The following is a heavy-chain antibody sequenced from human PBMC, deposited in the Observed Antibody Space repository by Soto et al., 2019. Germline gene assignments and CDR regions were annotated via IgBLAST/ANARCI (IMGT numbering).Heavy chain of an antibody. CDR2: IYPGDSDT. CDR3: ASPFPPPSPAALNCSGGSCYSDYYYGMDV. CDR1: GYSFTSYW. V-gene: IGHV5-51*01. Sequence: GESLKISCKGSGYSFTSYWIGWVRQMPGKGLEWMGIIYPGDSDTRYSPSFQGQVTISADKSISTAYLQWSSLKASDTAMYYCASPFPPPSPAALNCSGGSCYSDYYYGMDVWGQGTTVTVSS. D-gene: IGHD2-15*01. J-gene: IGHJ6*02.